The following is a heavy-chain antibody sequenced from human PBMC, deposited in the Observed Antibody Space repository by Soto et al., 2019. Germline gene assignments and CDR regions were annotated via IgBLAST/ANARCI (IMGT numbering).Heavy chain of an antibody. D-gene: IGHD3-3*01. CDR1: GFTFSSYW. CDR2: INSDGSST. Sequence: GGSLRLSCAASGFTFSSYWMHWVRQAPGKGLVWVSRINSDGSSTSYADSVKGRFTISRDNAKNTLYLQMNSLRAEDTAVYYCARDRYDFWSGYYYYYYYGMDVWGQGTTVTVSS. CDR3: ARDRYDFWSGYYYYYYYGMDV. V-gene: IGHV3-74*01. J-gene: IGHJ6*02.